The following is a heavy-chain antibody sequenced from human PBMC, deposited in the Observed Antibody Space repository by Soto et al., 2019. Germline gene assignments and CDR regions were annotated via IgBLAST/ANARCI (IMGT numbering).Heavy chain of an antibody. J-gene: IGHJ6*02. CDR1: GGSISSSSYY. CDR3: ARSLTTVVTMDV. CDR2: IYYSGST. D-gene: IGHD4-17*01. V-gene: IGHV4-39*01. Sequence: PSETLSLTCTVSGGSISSSSYYWGWIRQPPGKGLEWIGSIYYSGSTYYNPSLKSRVTISVDTSKNQFSLKLSSVTAADTAVYYCARSLTTVVTMDVWRQGTTVTVSS.